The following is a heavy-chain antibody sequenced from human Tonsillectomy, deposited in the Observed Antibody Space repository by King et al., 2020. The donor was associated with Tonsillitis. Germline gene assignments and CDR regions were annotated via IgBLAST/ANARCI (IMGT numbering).Heavy chain of an antibody. V-gene: IGHV3-23*04. CDR2: ISGSGGGI. Sequence: VQLVESGGGLVQPGGSLRLSCVASGFTFNNYAMNWVRQPPGKGLEWVSAISGSGGGIYYADSVKGRFTISRDNSKNTLYLQMNSLRAEDTAIYYCAKVLEGFYDHYSGSFDLLVQGTMVTVS. J-gene: IGHJ3*01. D-gene: IGHD5/OR15-5a*01. CDR1: GFTFNNYA. CDR3: AKVLEGFYDHYSGSFDL.